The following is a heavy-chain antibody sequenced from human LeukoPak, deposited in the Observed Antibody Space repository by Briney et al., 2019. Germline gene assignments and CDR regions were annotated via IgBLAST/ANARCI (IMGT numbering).Heavy chain of an antibody. CDR2: ISYDGSNK. CDR1: GFTFSSYA. Sequence: PGGSLRLSCAASGFTFSSYAMHWVRQAPGKGLEWVAVISYDGSNKYFADSVKGRFTISRDNSKNTLYLQMNSLRAEDTAVYYCARDRLPTHITIFGVSYYMDVWGKGTTVTVSS. CDR3: ARDRLPTHITIFGVSYYMDV. V-gene: IGHV3-30-3*01. J-gene: IGHJ6*03. D-gene: IGHD3-3*01.